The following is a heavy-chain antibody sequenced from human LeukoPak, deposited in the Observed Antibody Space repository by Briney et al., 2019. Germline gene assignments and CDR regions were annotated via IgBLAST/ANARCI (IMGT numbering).Heavy chain of an antibody. D-gene: IGHD1-1*01. J-gene: IGHJ6*02. CDR1: GYTFTGFI. Sequence: PSVNVSCKASGYTFTGFILPWARPAPGQGREWMGCDNPHSGGTNYAQKFQGRVTMTRDTSTSTAYMELSGLRSDDTAVFYCARDSKSARPFYYYFYGLDVWGQGTTVTVSS. V-gene: IGHV1-2*02. CDR3: ARDSKSARPFYYYFYGLDV. CDR2: DNPHSGGT.